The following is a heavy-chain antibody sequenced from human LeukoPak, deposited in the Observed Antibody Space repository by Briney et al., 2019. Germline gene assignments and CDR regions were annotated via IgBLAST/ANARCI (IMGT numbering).Heavy chain of an antibody. J-gene: IGHJ4*02. V-gene: IGHV4-4*02. CDR2: IYHSGST. Sequence: SETLSLTCAVSGGSISSSNWWTWVRQPPGKGLEWSREIYHSGSTNYNPSLKGRVTISVDKSKTQFSLNLSSVTAADTAVYYCALFANPSTYSGSYQFDYWGQGTLVTVSS. CDR1: GGSISSSNW. D-gene: IGHD1-26*01. CDR3: ALFANPSTYSGSYQFDY.